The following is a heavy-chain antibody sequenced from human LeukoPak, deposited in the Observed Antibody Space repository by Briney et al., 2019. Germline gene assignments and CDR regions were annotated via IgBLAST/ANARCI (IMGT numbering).Heavy chain of an antibody. CDR3: ARSLRFLEWPSDAFDI. V-gene: IGHV4-39*07. J-gene: IGHJ3*02. CDR1: GGSISSGSYY. D-gene: IGHD3-3*01. Sequence: SQTLSLTCTVSGGSISSGSYYWGWIRQPPGKGLEWIGSIYHSGSTYYNPSLKSRVTISVDTSKNQFSLKLSSVTAADTAVYYCARSLRFLEWPSDAFDIWGQGTMVTVSS. CDR2: IYHSGST.